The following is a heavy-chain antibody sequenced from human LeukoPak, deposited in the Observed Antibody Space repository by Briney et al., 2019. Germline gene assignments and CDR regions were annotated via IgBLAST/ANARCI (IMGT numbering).Heavy chain of an antibody. CDR1: GFTFSSYD. Sequence: GGSLRLSCAASGFTFSSYDMHWVRQATGKGLEWVSAIGPAGDTYYPGSVKGRFTISRENAKNSLYLQMNSLRAGDTAVYYCASNAYSSSRNDYWGQGTLVTVS. J-gene: IGHJ4*02. CDR2: IGPAGDT. V-gene: IGHV3-13*01. CDR3: ASNAYSSSRNDY. D-gene: IGHD6-13*01.